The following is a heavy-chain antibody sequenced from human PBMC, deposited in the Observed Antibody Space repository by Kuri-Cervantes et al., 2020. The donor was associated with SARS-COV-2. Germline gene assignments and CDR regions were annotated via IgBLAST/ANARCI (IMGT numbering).Heavy chain of an antibody. CDR3: ARQRGGFLEWLLYYDY. Sequence: SQTLSLTCAVYGGSFSGYYWSWIRRPPGKGLEWIGEINHSGSTNYNPSLKSRVTISVDTSKNQFSLKLSSVTAADTAVYYCARQRGGFLEWLLYYDYWGQGTLVTVSS. D-gene: IGHD3-3*01. J-gene: IGHJ4*02. CDR1: GGSFSGYY. CDR2: INHSGST. V-gene: IGHV4-34*01.